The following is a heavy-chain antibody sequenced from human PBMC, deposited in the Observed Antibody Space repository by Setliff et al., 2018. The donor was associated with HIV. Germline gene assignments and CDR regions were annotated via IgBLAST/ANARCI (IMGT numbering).Heavy chain of an antibody. Sequence: SLRLSCAASGFTFSSYSMNWVRQAPGKGLEWVSYISSSSSTIYYADSVKGRFTISRDNAKNSLYLQMNSLRAEDTAVYYCARGDSSGYYYVRGDAFDIWGQGTMVTVSS. CDR2: ISSSSSTI. V-gene: IGHV3-48*01. CDR3: ARGDSSGYYYVRGDAFDI. CDR1: GFTFSSYS. D-gene: IGHD3-22*01. J-gene: IGHJ3*02.